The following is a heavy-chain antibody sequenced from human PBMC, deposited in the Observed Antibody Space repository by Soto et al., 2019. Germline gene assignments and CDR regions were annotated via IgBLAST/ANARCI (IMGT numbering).Heavy chain of an antibody. CDR2: IKSGGAT. Sequence: EVQLVDSGGGLVKPGGSLRLSCAASGFVFRNAWRNWVRHAPGKGLEWVGRIKSGGATDFAALARGRFGITRDDSRNMAYMQMNNLDTEATAVYYCTTDSYSTIIDGRFDFWGQGALVTVSS. CDR3: TTDSYSTIIDGRFDF. CDR1: GFVFRNAW. D-gene: IGHD3-22*01. J-gene: IGHJ4*02. V-gene: IGHV3-15*07.